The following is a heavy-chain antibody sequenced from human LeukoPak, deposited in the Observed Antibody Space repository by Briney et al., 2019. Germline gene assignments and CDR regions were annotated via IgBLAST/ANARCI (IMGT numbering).Heavy chain of an antibody. J-gene: IGHJ4*02. D-gene: IGHD4-17*01. Sequence: ASVKVSCKASVYTFTSYGISWVRQAPGQGLEWMGWISAYNGNTNYAQKLQGRVTMTTDTSTSTAYIELRSLRSDDTAVYYCARGPYGDPYFDYWGQGTLVTVSS. CDR1: VYTFTSYG. CDR2: ISAYNGNT. V-gene: IGHV1-18*01. CDR3: ARGPYGDPYFDY.